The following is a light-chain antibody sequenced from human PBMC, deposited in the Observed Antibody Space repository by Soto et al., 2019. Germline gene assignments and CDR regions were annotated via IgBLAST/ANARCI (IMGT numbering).Light chain of an antibody. CDR2: GAS. J-gene: IGKJ2*01. CDR3: EQLNSHPRT. Sequence: DIQLTQSPFFLSASVGDRVTISCRASQAIYSYLAWYQQKPGKAPKLLIFGASKLQSGVPSRFSGSGSGTEFTLTISSLQPEDFPTYYCEQLNSHPRTFGQGTKLEIK. V-gene: IGKV1-9*01. CDR1: QAIYSY.